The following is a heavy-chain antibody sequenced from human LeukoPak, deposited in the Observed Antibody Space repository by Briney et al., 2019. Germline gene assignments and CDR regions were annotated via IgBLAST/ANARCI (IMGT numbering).Heavy chain of an antibody. D-gene: IGHD3-10*01. V-gene: IGHV4-59*12. J-gene: IGHJ5*02. CDR1: GGSISSYY. CDR3: AREGYYGSGSPLLFDP. CDR2: IYYSGST. Sequence: PSETLSLTCTVSGGSISSYYWSWIRQPPGKGLEWIGYIYYSGSTNYNPSLKSRVTISVDTSKNQFSLELSSVTAADTAVYYCAREGYYGSGSPLLFDPWGQGTLVTVSS.